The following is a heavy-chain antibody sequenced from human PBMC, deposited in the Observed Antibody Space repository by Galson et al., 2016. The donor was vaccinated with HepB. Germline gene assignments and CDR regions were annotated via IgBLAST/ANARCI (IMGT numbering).Heavy chain of an antibody. J-gene: IGHJ4*02. CDR1: GFTFNAYA. V-gene: IGHV3-23*01. D-gene: IGHD3-16*01. CDR3: AQRRLGLGNFYFDY. CDR2: ITSSGVGT. Sequence: SLRLSCAASGFTFNAYAMSWVRQSPGKGLEWVSAITSSGVGTFYTDSVKGRFTISRDNSKNTLHLQMNSLRVEDTATYFCAQRRLGLGNFYFDYWGQGTLVTVSS.